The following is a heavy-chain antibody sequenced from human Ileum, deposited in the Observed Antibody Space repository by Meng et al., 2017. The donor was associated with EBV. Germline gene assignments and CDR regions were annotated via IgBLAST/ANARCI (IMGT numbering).Heavy chain of an antibody. CDR1: GDSVSSNRAA. V-gene: IGHV6-1*01. CDR3: ARDSSSSAYSPFDY. J-gene: IGHJ4*02. D-gene: IGHD3-22*01. CDR2: TYYRSKWYN. Sequence: VQLHQQGPCLVKPSQTLDLTCASSGDSVSSNRAAWNWIRQSPSRGLEWLGRTYYRSKWYNDYAVSVKSRITINPDTSKNQFSLQLNSVTPEDTAVYYCARDSSSSAYSPFDYWGQGTLVTVSS.